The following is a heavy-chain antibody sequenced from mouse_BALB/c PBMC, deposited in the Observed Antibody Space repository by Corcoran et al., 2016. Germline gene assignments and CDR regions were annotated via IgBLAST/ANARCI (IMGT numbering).Heavy chain of an antibody. V-gene: IGHV1-18*01. D-gene: IGHD1-1*01. CDR2: INPRSGGT. Sequence: EVLLQQSGPELVQPGASVKIPCKASGYRFTDYNMDWVRQSHGKSLEWIGDINPRSGGTIYNQTFKGKATLTVDKSSSTAYMEIHSLTSEDTAVYAGSRWGITTCDYGGEGTSVTCSS. CDR3: SRWGITTCDY. J-gene: IGHJ2*03. CDR1: GYRFTDYN.